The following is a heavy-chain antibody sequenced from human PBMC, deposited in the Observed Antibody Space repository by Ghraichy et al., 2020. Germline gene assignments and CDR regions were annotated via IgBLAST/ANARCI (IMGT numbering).Heavy chain of an antibody. J-gene: IGHJ3*01. CDR1: GYRFSIYW. D-gene: IGHD4/OR15-4a*01. V-gene: IGHV5-51*01. Sequence: GESLNISCKGSGYRFSIYWIGWGRQMPGKGLEWMGTIFPGDSETRYSPSFQGQVTISVDKSISTAYLQWSSLKAADSAMYYCVRPTGAHNVFDVWGQGTVVTVSS. CDR2: IFPGDSET. CDR3: VRPTGAHNVFDV.